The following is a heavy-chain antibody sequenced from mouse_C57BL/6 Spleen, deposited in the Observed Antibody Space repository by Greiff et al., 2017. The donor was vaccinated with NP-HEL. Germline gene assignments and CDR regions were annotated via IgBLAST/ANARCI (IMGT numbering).Heavy chain of an antibody. CDR1: GYAFSSSW. CDR2: IYPGDGDT. D-gene: IGHD2-4*01. V-gene: IGHV1-82*01. Sequence: QVQLKESGPELVKPGASVKISCKASGYAFSSSWMNWVKQRPGKGLEWIGRIYPGDGDTNYNGKFKGKATLTADKSSSTAYMQLSSLTSEDSAVYVGARYYYDYDGGFAYWGQGTLVTVSA. CDR3: ARYYYDYDGGFAY. J-gene: IGHJ3*01.